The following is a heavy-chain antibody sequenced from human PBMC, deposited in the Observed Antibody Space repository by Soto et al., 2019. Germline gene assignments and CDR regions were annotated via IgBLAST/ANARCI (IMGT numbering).Heavy chain of an antibody. CDR3: GKEPKRQLWRHDLDY. Sequence: QVQLVQSGGNVVQPGRSLRLSCAASGFTFSNYGMHWVRQAPGKGLEWLAFISHDGSNTYYADSVKGRFTISRDNSKHTLYLQMNSLRPEDTAVFYCGKEPKRQLWRHDLDYWGQGTLVTVSS. CDR2: ISHDGSNT. V-gene: IGHV3-30*18. D-gene: IGHD5-18*01. CDR1: GFTFSNYG. J-gene: IGHJ4*02.